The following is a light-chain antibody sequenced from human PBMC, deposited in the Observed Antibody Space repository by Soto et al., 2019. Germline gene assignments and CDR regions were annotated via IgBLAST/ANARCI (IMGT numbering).Light chain of an antibody. CDR1: QNVYTKY. CDR3: QQRSDWPLT. V-gene: IGKV3-11*01. J-gene: IGKJ5*01. CDR2: DVS. Sequence: GLTQSPGTLSLSPGERATLSCRASQNVYTKYLAWYQQKPGQAPRLLIYDVSNRASGIPARFSGSGSETDFTLTISSLEPEDFAVYYCQQRSDWPLTFGQGRLLAVK.